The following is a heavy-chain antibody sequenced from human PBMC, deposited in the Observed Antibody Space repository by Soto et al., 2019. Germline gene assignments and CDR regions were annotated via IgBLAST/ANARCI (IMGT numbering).Heavy chain of an antibody. CDR2: ISYDGSNK. CDR1: GFTFSSYA. CDR3: AEGDYYDY. Sequence: GGSVRLSCAASGFTFSSYAMHWVRQAPGKGLEWVAVISYDGSNKYYADSVKGRFTISRDNSKNTLYLQMNSLRAEDTAVYYCAEGDYYDYWGQGTMVTVSS. J-gene: IGHJ4*02. V-gene: IGHV3-30-3*01.